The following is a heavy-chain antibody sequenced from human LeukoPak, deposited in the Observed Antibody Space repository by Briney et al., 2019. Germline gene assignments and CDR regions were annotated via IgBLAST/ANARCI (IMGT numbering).Heavy chain of an antibody. Sequence: GGSLRLSCAASGFTFSSYSMNWVRQAPGKGLEWVSSISSSSSYIYYADSVKGRFTISRDNAKNSLYLQMNSLRAEDTAVYYCARDRGIYGDYYYYGMDVWGQGTTVTVSS. V-gene: IGHV3-21*01. CDR3: ARDRGIYGDYYYYGMDV. CDR1: GFTFSSYS. J-gene: IGHJ6*02. D-gene: IGHD4-17*01. CDR2: ISSSSSYI.